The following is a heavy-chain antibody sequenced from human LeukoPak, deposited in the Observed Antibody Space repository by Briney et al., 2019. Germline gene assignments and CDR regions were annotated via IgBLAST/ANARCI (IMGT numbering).Heavy chain of an antibody. CDR1: GFTFSTYW. CDR3: AGGITMVRGADY. J-gene: IGHJ4*02. CDR2: IKQDGSEK. D-gene: IGHD3-10*01. V-gene: IGHV3-7*04. Sequence: GGSLRLSCAASGFTFSTYWMIWVRQAPGKGLEWVANIKQDGSEKNYVDSVKGRFTISRDNAKNSLYLQMNSLRADDTAVYFCAGGITMVRGADYWGQGTLVTVSS.